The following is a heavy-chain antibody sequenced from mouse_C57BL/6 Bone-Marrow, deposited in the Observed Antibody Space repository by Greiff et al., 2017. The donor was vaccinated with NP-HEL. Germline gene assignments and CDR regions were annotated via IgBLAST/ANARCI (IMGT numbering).Heavy chain of an antibody. CDR3: AREGVTTLPEGYYYAMDY. CDR1: GYTFTDYY. Sequence: QVQLKQSGAELVRPGASVKLSCKASGYTFTDYYINWVKQRPGQGLEWIARIYPGSGNTYYNEKFKGKATLTAEKSSSTAYMQLSSLTSEDSAVYFCAREGVTTLPEGYYYAMDYWGQGTSVTVSS. V-gene: IGHV1-76*01. J-gene: IGHJ4*01. CDR2: IYPGSGNT. D-gene: IGHD2-3*01.